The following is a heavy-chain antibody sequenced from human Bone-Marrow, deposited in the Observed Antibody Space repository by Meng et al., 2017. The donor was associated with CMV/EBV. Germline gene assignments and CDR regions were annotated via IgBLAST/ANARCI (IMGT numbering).Heavy chain of an antibody. CDR2: ISSSSSYI. V-gene: IGHV3-21*01. D-gene: IGHD3-22*01. J-gene: IGHJ6*02. CDR1: GFTFSSYS. Sequence: GESLKISCAASGFTFSSYSMNWVRQAPGKGLEWVSSISSSSSYIYYADSVKGRFTISRDNAKNSLYLQMNSLRADDTAVYYCARDPTYYYDSSGYSYYYYYGMDVWGQGTTVTVSS. CDR3: ARDPTYYYDSSGYSYYYYYGMDV.